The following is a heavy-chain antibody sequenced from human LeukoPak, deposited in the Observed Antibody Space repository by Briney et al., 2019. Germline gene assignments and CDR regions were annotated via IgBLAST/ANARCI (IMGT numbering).Heavy chain of an antibody. D-gene: IGHD3-10*01. V-gene: IGHV3-48*02. CDR3: ARDRAYAFDN. CDR1: GFTFSSYS. Sequence: GGSLRLSCAASGFTFSSYSMNWVRQAPGKGLEWVSYINIISSEIYYGDSVKGRFTVSTDNDKNSLYLQMNSLRDEDTAVYYCARDRAYAFDNWGQGTMVTVSS. CDR2: INIISSEI. J-gene: IGHJ3*02.